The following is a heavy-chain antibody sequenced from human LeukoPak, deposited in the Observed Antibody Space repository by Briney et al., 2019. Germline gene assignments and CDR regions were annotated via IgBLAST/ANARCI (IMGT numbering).Heavy chain of an antibody. CDR1: GTTFTSAW. J-gene: IGHJ6*03. CDR2: IRSDASYK. D-gene: IGHD4-23*01. Sequence: GGSLRLSCTASGTTFTSAWMSWVRQAPGKGLEWVATIRSDASYKHYVDSVRGRFTISRDNAKNSLYLQMNSLKAEDTAVYYCARDLEGRWPPPYYYYYMDVWGKGTTVTVSS. V-gene: IGHV3-7*01. CDR3: ARDLEGRWPPPYYYYYMDV.